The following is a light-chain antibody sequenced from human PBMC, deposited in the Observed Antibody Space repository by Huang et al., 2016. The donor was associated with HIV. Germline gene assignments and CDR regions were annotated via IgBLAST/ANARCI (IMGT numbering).Light chain of an antibody. CDR1: PRDLSTSNNKNY. V-gene: IGKV4-1*01. Sequence: DIVLTQSPDTLAVSLGERATINCKSRPRDLSTSNNKNYLAWYHQKPGQPPKALIYWAANRESGVTDRFSGSGSGTDITRTISSLQAEDVALDFCQQYDTTPEFGQGTRVEI. CDR2: WAA. J-gene: IGKJ1*01. CDR3: QQYDTTPE.